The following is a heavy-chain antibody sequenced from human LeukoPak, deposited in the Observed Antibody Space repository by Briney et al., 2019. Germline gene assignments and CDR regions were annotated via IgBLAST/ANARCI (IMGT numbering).Heavy chain of an antibody. CDR2: ISSNGGST. D-gene: IGHD5-18*01. V-gene: IGHV3-64D*06. Sequence: GGSLRLSCSASGFTFSSYAIHWVRQAPGQGLEYVSAISSNGGSTYYADSVPGRFTISRDNSKNTLYLQLSSLRAEDTAVYYCVKDRACIQLCPRYIVDYWGQGTLVTVSS. J-gene: IGHJ4*02. CDR3: VKDRACIQLCPRYIVDY. CDR1: GFTFSSYA.